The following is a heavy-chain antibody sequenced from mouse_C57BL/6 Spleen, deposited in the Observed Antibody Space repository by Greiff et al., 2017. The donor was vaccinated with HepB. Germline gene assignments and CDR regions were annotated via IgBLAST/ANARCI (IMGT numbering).Heavy chain of an antibody. J-gene: IGHJ2*01. Sequence: VKLMESGAELVRPGTSVKVSCKASGYAFTNYLIEWVKQRPGQGLEWIGVINPGSGGTNYNEKFKGKATLTADKSSSTAYMQLSSLTSEDSAVYFCARSKVTAQATGDYWGQGTTLTVSS. CDR1: GYAFTNYL. V-gene: IGHV1-54*01. CDR3: ARSKVTAQATGDY. CDR2: INPGSGGT. D-gene: IGHD3-2*02.